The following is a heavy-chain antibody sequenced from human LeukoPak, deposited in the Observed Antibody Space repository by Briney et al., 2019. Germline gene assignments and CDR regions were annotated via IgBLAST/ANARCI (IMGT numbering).Heavy chain of an antibody. J-gene: IGHJ4*02. Sequence: GASVKVSRKASGYTFTGYYMHWVRQAPGQGLEWMGWINPNSGGTNYAQKFQGRVTMTRDTSISTAYMELSRLRSDDTAVYYCARVPYDFRSGYSFDYWGQGTLVTVSS. D-gene: IGHD3-3*01. CDR3: ARVPYDFRSGYSFDY. CDR2: INPNSGGT. V-gene: IGHV1-2*02. CDR1: GYTFTGYY.